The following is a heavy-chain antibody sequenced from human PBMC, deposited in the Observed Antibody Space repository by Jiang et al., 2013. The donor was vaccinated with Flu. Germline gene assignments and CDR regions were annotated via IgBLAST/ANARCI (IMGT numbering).Heavy chain of an antibody. Sequence: QLLESGGGVVQPGTSLRLSCAASGFTFSRFGMHWVRQAPGQGLEWVAVIWFDGGTKYYSQSVRGRFTISRDNSKNTVYLEMSSLRAEDTALYYCVRTADLDLGLDYWGQGALVTVSS. CDR2: IWFDGGTK. V-gene: IGHV3-33*01. D-gene: IGHD1-1*01. CDR3: VRTADLDLGLDY. J-gene: IGHJ4*02. CDR1: GFTFSRFG.